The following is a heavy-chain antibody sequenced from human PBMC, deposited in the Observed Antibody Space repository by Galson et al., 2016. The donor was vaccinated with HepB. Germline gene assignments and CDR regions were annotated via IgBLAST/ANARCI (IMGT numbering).Heavy chain of an antibody. J-gene: IGHJ3*02. CDR1: GGSICSYY. CDR2: IQIYYSGST. CDR3: ASPYGDYDDDAFDI. V-gene: IGHV4-59*01. Sequence: SETLSLTCTVSGGSICSYYGNWIRQPPGKGLEWIGYIQIYYSGSTNYNPSLKSRVTISVDTSKNQFSLKLTSVTAADTAVYYCASPYGDYDDDAFDIWGQGTMVTVSS. D-gene: IGHD4-17*01.